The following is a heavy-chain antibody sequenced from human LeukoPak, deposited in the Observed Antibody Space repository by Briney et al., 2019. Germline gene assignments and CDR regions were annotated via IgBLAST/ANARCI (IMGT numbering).Heavy chain of an antibody. CDR2: ISGTGGST. CDR1: GFTFSNTW. Sequence: GGSLRLSCTGSGFTFSNTWMSWVRRAPGKGLEWVSTISGTGGSTFYADSVKGRFTISRDNSKNTLYLQMNLRAEDTAVYYCAKGSQMHGFLFDYWGQGTLVTVSS. V-gene: IGHV3-23*01. CDR3: AKGSQMHGFLFDY. D-gene: IGHD2-2*03. J-gene: IGHJ4*02.